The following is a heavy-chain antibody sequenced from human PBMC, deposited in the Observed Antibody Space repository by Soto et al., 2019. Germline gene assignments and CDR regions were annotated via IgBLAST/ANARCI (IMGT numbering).Heavy chain of an antibody. J-gene: IGHJ4*02. CDR3: VKDHLGGAVADSFDY. CDR2: VTSGGTTT. CDR1: GFTFNGYA. Sequence: EVQLLESGGGLVQPGGSLRLSCTASGFTFNGYAMNWVRQAPGKGLEWVSAVTSGGTTTYYADSVKGRFTISRDNSRSTVYLQMNRLGVEDTAIYYCVKDHLGGAVADSFDYWGRGTLVTVSS. V-gene: IGHV3-23*01. D-gene: IGHD6-19*01.